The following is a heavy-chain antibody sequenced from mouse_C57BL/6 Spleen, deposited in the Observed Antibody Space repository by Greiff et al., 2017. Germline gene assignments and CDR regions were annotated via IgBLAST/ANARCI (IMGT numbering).Heavy chain of an antibody. V-gene: IGHV5-17*01. J-gene: IGHJ2*01. CDR3: ARYDYEDFDY. CDR1: GFTFSDYG. CDR2: ISSGSGTI. D-gene: IGHD2-4*01. Sequence: EVKLVESGGGLVKPGGSLKLSCAASGFTFSDYGMHWVRQAPEKGLEWVAYISSGSGTIYYADTVKGRFTISRDNAKNTLFLQMTSLRSEDTAMFYCARYDYEDFDYWGQGTTLSVSS.